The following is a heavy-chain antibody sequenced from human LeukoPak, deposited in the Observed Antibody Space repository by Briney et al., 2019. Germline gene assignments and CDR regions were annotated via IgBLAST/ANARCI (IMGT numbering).Heavy chain of an antibody. J-gene: IGHJ4*02. CDR3: AKDRSMPSLYCFDY. CDR1: GFTFSSYG. Sequence: GGSLRLSCAASGFTFSSYGMHWVRQAPGKGLEWVAFIRYDGSNKYYADSVKGRFTISRDNSKNTLYLQMNSLRAEDTAVYYCAKDRSMPSLYCFDYWGQGTLVTVSS. D-gene: IGHD2-2*01. CDR2: IRYDGSNK. V-gene: IGHV3-30*02.